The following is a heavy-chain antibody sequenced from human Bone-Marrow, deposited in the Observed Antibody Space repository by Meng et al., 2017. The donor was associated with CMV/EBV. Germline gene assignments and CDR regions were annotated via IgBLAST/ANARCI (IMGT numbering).Heavy chain of an antibody. Sequence: SCAASGFTFSSYSMNWVRQAPGKGLEWVSSISSSSSYIYYADSVKGRFTISRDNAKNSLYLQMNSLRAEDTAVYYCARAGSGGYFDYWGQGTLVTVSS. V-gene: IGHV3-21*01. CDR3: ARAGSGGYFDY. CDR2: ISSSSSYI. J-gene: IGHJ4*02. CDR1: GFTFSSYS. D-gene: IGHD1-26*01.